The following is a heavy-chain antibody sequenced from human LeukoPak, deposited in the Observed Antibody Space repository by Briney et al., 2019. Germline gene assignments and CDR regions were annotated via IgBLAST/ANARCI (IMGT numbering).Heavy chain of an antibody. J-gene: IGHJ6*02. CDR2: ISYDGSNK. CDR1: GFSFSGYK. Sequence: GGSLRLSCAASGFSFSGYKMNWVRQAPGKGLEWVAVISYDGSNKYYADSVKGRFTISRDNSKNTLYLQMNSLRAEDTAVYYCAKGQSKPADYYYYGMDVWGQGTTVTVSS. V-gene: IGHV3-30*18. CDR3: AKGQSKPADYYYYGMDV. D-gene: IGHD1-14*01.